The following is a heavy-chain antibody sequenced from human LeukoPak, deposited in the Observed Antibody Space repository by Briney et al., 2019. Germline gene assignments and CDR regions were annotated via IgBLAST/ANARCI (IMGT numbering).Heavy chain of an antibody. CDR3: AKVPGGFTMMGRFDP. Sequence: GGSLRRSCAASGFTFSSYAMSWVRQAPGKGLEWVSAISGSAGSTYYADSVKGRFTISRDNSKNTLYLQMNSLRAEDTAVYYCAKVPGGFTMMGRFDPWGQGTLVTVSS. V-gene: IGHV3-23*01. CDR2: ISGSAGST. CDR1: GFTFSSYA. D-gene: IGHD3-22*01. J-gene: IGHJ5*02.